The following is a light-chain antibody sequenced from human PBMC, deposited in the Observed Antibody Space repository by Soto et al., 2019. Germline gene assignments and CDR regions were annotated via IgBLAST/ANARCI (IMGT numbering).Light chain of an antibody. J-gene: IGLJ1*01. Sequence: QSVLTQPPSVSGTPGQRVTISCSGSISNIGSTYVSWFQQLPGTAPKVLSSRNNQRPSGVPDRFSGSKSGPSASLAISGLRSEDAAESYCAAWDDTVRQYVFGTGTKFTVL. CDR1: ISNIGSTY. CDR3: AAWDDTVRQYV. V-gene: IGLV1-47*01. CDR2: RNN.